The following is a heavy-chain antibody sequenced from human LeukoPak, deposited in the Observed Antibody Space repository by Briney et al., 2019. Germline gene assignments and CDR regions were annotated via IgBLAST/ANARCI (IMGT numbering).Heavy chain of an antibody. CDR3: AIPPMTTVTTTDY. D-gene: IGHD4-17*01. CDR1: GFTFSTYA. J-gene: IGHJ4*02. Sequence: GGSLRLSCAASGFTFSTYAMSWVRQAPGKGLEWVSAISGSGGSTYYADSVKGRFTISRDNSKNTLYLQMNSLRAEDTAVYYCAIPPMTTVTTTDYWGQGTLVTVSS. V-gene: IGHV3-23*01. CDR2: ISGSGGST.